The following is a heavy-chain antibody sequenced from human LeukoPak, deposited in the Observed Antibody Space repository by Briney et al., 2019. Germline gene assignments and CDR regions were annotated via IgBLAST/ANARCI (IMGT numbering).Heavy chain of an antibody. CDR3: ASTRDSSGYYLNDAFDI. D-gene: IGHD3-22*01. Sequence: ASVKVSCKASGYTFTSYGISWVRQAPGQGLEWMGWISAYNGNTNYAQKLQGRVTMTTDTSTSTAYMELRSLRSDDTAVYYCASTRDSSGYYLNDAFDIWGQGTMVTVSS. CDR1: GYTFTSYG. J-gene: IGHJ3*02. V-gene: IGHV1-18*01. CDR2: ISAYNGNT.